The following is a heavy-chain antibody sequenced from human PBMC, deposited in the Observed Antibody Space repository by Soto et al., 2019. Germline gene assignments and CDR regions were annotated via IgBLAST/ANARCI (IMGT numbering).Heavy chain of an antibody. V-gene: IGHV4-31*03. CDR3: ARYSREAAAGPFDY. D-gene: IGHD6-13*01. Sequence: QVQLQESGPGLVKPSQTLSLTCTVSGGYNNSGGCYWSWIGQHPGKRLEWIGYIYYNGNTYYKPSLKSRGTISVYTSKNQFSLKLSSAAAEDTAVNSGARYSREAAAGPFDYCGQGTLVTVSS. CDR1: GGYNNSGGCY. J-gene: IGHJ4*02. CDR2: IYYNGNT.